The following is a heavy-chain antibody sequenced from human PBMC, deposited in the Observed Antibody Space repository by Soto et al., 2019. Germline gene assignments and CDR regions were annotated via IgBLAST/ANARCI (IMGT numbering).Heavy chain of an antibody. CDR2: TYHSGTF. Sequence: QVRLQESGPGLVEPSGTLSLTCAVSGDSVSSSSCWSWVRQAPGKGLEWIGETYHSGTFNYNPSLASRVSVSVDKSRNQWSLNLKSVTAADTAVYYCVRSVPAATWQYSGMDVWGQGTTVTVSS. D-gene: IGHD2-2*01. CDR3: VRSVPAATWQYSGMDV. V-gene: IGHV4-4*02. J-gene: IGHJ6*02. CDR1: GDSVSSSSC.